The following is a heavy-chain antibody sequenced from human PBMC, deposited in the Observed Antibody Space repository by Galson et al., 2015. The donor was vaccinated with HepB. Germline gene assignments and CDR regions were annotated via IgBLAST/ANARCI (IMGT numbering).Heavy chain of an antibody. CDR3: ARGGLPHYYYGSGSYWDY. V-gene: IGHV4-30-4*01. Sequence: TLSLTCTVSGGSISSGDYYWSWIRQPPGKGLEWIGYIYYSGSTYYNPSLKSRVTISVDTSKNQFSLKLSSVTAADTAVYYCARGGLPHYYYGSGSYWDYWGQGTLVTVSS. CDR1: GGSISSGDYY. D-gene: IGHD3-10*01. J-gene: IGHJ4*02. CDR2: IYYSGST.